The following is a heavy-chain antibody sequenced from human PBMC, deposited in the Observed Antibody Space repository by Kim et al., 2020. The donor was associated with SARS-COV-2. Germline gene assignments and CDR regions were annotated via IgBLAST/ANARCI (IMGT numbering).Heavy chain of an antibody. CDR2: INPSGGST. CDR3: AKGYCSGGSCSPFQFHYGMDV. D-gene: IGHD2-15*01. CDR1: GYTFTSYY. Sequence: ASVKVSCKASGYTFTSYYMHWVRQAPGQGLEWMGIINPSGGSTSYAQKFQGRVTMTRDTSTSTVYMELSSLRSEDTAVYYCAKGYCSGGSCSPFQFHYGMDVWGQGTTVTVSS. J-gene: IGHJ6*02. V-gene: IGHV1-46*01.